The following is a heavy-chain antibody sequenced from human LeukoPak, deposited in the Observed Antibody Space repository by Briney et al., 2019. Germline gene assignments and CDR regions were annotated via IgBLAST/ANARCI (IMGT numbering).Heavy chain of an antibody. D-gene: IGHD3-16*02. V-gene: IGHV1-2*02. Sequence: ASVKVSCKASGYTFTGYYMHWVRQAPGQGLEWMGWINPNSGGTNYAQKLQGRVTMTRDTSISTAYMELSRLRSDDTAVYYCAIHLRLGELSLDYWGQGTLVTVSS. J-gene: IGHJ4*02. CDR3: AIHLRLGELSLDY. CDR1: GYTFTGYY. CDR2: INPNSGGT.